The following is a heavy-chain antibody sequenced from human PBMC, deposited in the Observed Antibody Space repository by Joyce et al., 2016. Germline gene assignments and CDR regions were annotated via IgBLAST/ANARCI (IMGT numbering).Heavy chain of an antibody. Sequence: EVQLVESGGGLVQPGGSLRLSCAASGFTFSSYRMNWVRQAPGKGVELVSYISSSSRTIYYADSVKGRFTISRDNAKNSLYLQMNSLGAEDTAVYYCAKADYGDKIDAFDIWGQGTMVTVSS. CDR1: GFTFSSYR. CDR2: ISSSSRTI. D-gene: IGHD4-17*01. J-gene: IGHJ3*02. CDR3: AKADYGDKIDAFDI. V-gene: IGHV3-48*01.